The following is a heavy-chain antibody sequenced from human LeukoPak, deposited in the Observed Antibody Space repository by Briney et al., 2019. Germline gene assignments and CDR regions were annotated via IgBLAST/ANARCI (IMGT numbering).Heavy chain of an antibody. CDR2: IYSGGTT. V-gene: IGHV3-53*01. D-gene: IGHD3-10*01. CDR3: AGTLVRYFDY. CDR1: GFTVSSNY. J-gene: IGHJ4*02. Sequence: GRSLRLSCAASGFTVSSNYMSWVRQAPGKGLEWVSVIYSGGTTYYADSVKGRFTISRDNSKNTVYLQMNSLRAEDTAVYYCAGTLVRYFDYWGQGTLVTVSS.